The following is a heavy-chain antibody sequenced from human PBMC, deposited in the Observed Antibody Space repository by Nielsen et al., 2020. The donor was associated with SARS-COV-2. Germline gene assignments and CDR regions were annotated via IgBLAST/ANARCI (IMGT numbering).Heavy chain of an antibody. Sequence: SVKASCKASGYSFTGSYMHWVRQAPGQGLEWMGGIIPIFGTANYAQKFQGRVTITADESTSTAYMELSSLRSEDTAVYYCARGDPAAWGQGTLVTVSS. CDR3: ARGDPAA. CDR2: IIPIFGTA. J-gene: IGHJ5*02. V-gene: IGHV1-69*13. CDR1: GYSFTGSY.